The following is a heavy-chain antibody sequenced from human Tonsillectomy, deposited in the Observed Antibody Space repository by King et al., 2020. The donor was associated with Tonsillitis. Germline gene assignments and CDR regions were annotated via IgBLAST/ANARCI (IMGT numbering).Heavy chain of an antibody. J-gene: IGHJ6*02. V-gene: IGHV4-39*07. Sequence: QLQESGPGLVKPSETLSLICTVSGGSISSSSYHWGWIRQPPGKGLEWIGSIYHSGSTYYNPSLKSRVTISVDTSKNQFSLKLSSVTAADTAVYYCARDDSSGYDSYYYVMDVWGQGTTVTVSS. CDR1: GGSISSSSYH. CDR2: IYHSGST. CDR3: ARDDSSGYDSYYYVMDV. D-gene: IGHD3-22*01.